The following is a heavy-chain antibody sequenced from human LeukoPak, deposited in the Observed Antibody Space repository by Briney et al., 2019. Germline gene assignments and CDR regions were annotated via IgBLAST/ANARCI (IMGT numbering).Heavy chain of an antibody. J-gene: IGHJ4*02. Sequence: GGSLRLSCAASGFTFSSYSMNWVRQAPGKGLEWVSYISSSSSTIYYADSVKGRFTISRDNAKNSLYLQMNSLRAEGTAVYYCARDRWDRLFDYWGQGTLVTVSS. D-gene: IGHD1-26*01. V-gene: IGHV3-48*01. CDR1: GFTFSSYS. CDR3: ARDRWDRLFDY. CDR2: ISSSSSTI.